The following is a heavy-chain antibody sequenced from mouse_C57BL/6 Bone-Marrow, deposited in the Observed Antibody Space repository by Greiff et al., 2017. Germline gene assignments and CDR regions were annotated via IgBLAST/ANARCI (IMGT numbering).Heavy chain of an antibody. CDR1: GYTFTDYN. D-gene: IGHD2-2*01. J-gene: IGHJ3*01. Sequence: VQLQQSGPELVKPGASVKIPCKASGYTFTDYNMDCVKQSHGKSLEWIGDINPNNGGTIYNQKFKGKATLTVDKSSSTAYMELRRLTSEDTAVYYCARMEHGSRGGFAYGGQGTLVTVSA. CDR3: ARMEHGSRGGFAY. V-gene: IGHV1-18*01. CDR2: INPNNGGT.